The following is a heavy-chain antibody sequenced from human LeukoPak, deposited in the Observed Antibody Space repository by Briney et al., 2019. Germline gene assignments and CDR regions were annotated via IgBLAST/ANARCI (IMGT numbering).Heavy chain of an antibody. CDR1: GGSFSGYY. Sequence: SETLSLTCAVYGGSFSGYYWSWIRQPPGKGLEWIGEINHSGSTNYNPSLKSRVTISVDMSKNQFSLKLSSVTAADTAVYYCARGGRVDTAMAHFYYYYYYMDVWGKGTTVTVSS. CDR3: ARGGRVDTAMAHFYYYYYYMDV. V-gene: IGHV4-34*01. J-gene: IGHJ6*03. D-gene: IGHD5-18*01. CDR2: INHSGST.